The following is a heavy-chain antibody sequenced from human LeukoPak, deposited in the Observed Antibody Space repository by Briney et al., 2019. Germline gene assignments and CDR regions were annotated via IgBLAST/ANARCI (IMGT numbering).Heavy chain of an antibody. CDR1: GFTVSSNY. CDR2: ITGSTKSI. J-gene: IGHJ4*02. V-gene: IGHV3-21*06. D-gene: IGHD3-3*01. Sequence: PGGSLRLSCAASGFTVSSNYMSWVRQAPGKGLEWVASITGSTKSIYYADSMRGRFTISRDNARNSLFLQMNSLRAEDTAVYYCARESEYDFWTGSYFDTWGQGTLVTVSS. CDR3: ARESEYDFWTGSYFDT.